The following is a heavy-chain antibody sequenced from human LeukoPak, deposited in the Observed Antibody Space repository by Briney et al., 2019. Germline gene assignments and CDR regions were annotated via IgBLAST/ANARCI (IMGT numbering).Heavy chain of an antibody. CDR2: IYYGRST. V-gene: IGHV4-30-4*01. J-gene: IGHJ4*02. Sequence: SETLSLTCTVSGASISSGVYYWNWIRQPPGKGLEWIGYIYYGRSTSYSPSLKSRLTISVDTSKNQFSLKLSSVTAADTAVYYCARDGYNSGYFDYWGQGTLVTVSS. CDR3: ARDGYNSGYFDY. CDR1: GASISSGVYY. D-gene: IGHD5-24*01.